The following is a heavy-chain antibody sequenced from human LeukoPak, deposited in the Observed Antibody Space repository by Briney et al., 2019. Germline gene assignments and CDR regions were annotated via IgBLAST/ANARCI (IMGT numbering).Heavy chain of an antibody. D-gene: IGHD2-8*01. CDR2: ISSSGSTI. CDR3: ARDHQYCTNGVCGYFDY. V-gene: IGHV3-11*04. CDR1: GFTFSDYY. J-gene: IGHJ4*02. Sequence: GGSLRLSCAASGFTFSDYYMSWIRQAPGKGLEWVSYISSSGSTIYYADSVKGRFTISRDNAKNSLYLQMNSLRAEDTAVYCCARDHQYCTNGVCGYFDYWGQGTLVTVSS.